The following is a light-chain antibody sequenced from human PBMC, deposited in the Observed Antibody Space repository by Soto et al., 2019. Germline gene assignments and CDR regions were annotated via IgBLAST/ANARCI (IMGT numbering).Light chain of an antibody. Sequence: IQMPQSQSSLSASVGDRFTITCGASQSISSYLNWYQQKPGKAPKLLIYAASSLQSGVPSRFSGSGSGTDFTLTISSLQPEDFATYYCQQSYSTPRTFGGGTKVDIK. CDR3: QQSYSTPRT. CDR1: QSISSY. V-gene: IGKV1-39*01. J-gene: IGKJ4*01. CDR2: AAS.